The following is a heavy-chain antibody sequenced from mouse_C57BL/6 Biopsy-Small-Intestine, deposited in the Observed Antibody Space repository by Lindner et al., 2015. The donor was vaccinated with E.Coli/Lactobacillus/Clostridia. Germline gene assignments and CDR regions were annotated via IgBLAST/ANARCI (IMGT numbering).Heavy chain of an antibody. J-gene: IGHJ3*01. CDR1: GFTFNTYA. V-gene: IGHV10-3*01. Sequence: VQLQESGGGLVQPKGSLKLSCAASGFTFNTYAMHWVRQAPGKGLEWVARIRCKSSNYATYYADSVKDRFTISRDDSQSMLYLQMNNLKTEDTAMYYCVRDRVLFAYWGQGTLVTVSA. D-gene: IGHD2-14*01. CDR3: VRDRVLFAY. CDR2: IRCKSSNYAT.